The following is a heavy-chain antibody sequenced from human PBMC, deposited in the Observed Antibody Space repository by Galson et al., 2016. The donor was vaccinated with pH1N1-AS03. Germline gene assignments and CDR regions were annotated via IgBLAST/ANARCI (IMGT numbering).Heavy chain of an antibody. D-gene: IGHD3-3*02. Sequence: ETLSLTCTVSGASVISGSYYWSWIRQPPRERLEWIGYISYSGSTNYNPSLKNRVTISVDTSNNQFSLRLSSVTAADTAVYFCSSTPYYPFWSGYTPLDFWGQGTLVTVSS. CDR2: ISYSGST. CDR3: SSTPYYPFWSGYTPLDF. J-gene: IGHJ4*02. V-gene: IGHV4-61*01. CDR1: GASVISGSYY.